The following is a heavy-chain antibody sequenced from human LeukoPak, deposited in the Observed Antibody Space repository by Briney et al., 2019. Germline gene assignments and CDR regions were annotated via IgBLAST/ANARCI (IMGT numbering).Heavy chain of an antibody. V-gene: IGHV1-18*01. CDR1: GYSFPRYC. CDR2: ISTYNGNT. CDR3: ARVSSSGTSFDN. J-gene: IGHJ4*02. D-gene: IGHD6-19*01. Sequence: ASVKVSCKASGYSFPRYCITWVRQSPGQGLKWMGWISTYNGNTNFAEKLRGRVTMTTDTSTSTAYMELRSLRSDDTALYYCARVSSSGTSFDNWGQGTLVTVSS.